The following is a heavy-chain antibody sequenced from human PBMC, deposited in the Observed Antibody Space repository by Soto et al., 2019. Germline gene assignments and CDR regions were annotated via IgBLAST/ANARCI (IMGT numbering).Heavy chain of an antibody. D-gene: IGHD6-13*01. J-gene: IGHJ4*02. CDR3: AKQTGHSSSWPYDY. CDR2: ISGTAAGT. CDR1: GFNISVYA. V-gene: IGHV3-23*01. Sequence: GGSLRLPCAASGFNISVYAIDWVRQAPGKGLEWVAAISGTAAGTYYAASVKGRFTISRDSSKNTLYLQMNSLRAEDTAVYYCAKQTGHSSSWPYDYWGQGTLVTVSS.